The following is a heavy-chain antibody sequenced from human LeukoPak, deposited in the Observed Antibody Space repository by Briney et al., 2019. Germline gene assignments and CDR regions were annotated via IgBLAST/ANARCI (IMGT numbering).Heavy chain of an antibody. J-gene: IGHJ6*04. CDR1: EFTLSSYE. Sequence: GGSLRLSCAASEFTLSSYEMNWVRQAPGEGLEWVSYISNSGSTIYYADSVKGRFTISRDNAKSLLYLQMNSLRAEDTAVYYCAELGITMIGGVWGKGTTVTISS. CDR2: ISNSGSTI. CDR3: AELGITMIGGV. V-gene: IGHV3-48*03. D-gene: IGHD3-10*02.